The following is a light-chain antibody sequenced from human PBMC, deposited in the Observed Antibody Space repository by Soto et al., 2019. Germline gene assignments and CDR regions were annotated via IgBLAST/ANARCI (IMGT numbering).Light chain of an antibody. CDR2: KAS. V-gene: IGKV1-5*03. CDR1: QSISSW. Sequence: DIQMTQSPSTLSASVGDRVTITCRASQSISSWLAWYQQKPGKAPKLLIYKASSLESGVPSRFSGSGSGTEFSLTTSSLQPDDFATYYCQQYNGYSLWTFGQGTKVEIK. J-gene: IGKJ1*01. CDR3: QQYNGYSLWT.